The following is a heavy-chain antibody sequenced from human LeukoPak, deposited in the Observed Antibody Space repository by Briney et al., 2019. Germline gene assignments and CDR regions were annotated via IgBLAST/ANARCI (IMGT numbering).Heavy chain of an antibody. Sequence: SETLSLTCTVSGGSISSSSYYWGWIRQPAGKGLEWIGRIYTSGSTNYNPSLKSRVTISVDTSKNQFSLKLSSVTAADTAVYYCARDQGSLWFGELYYFDYWGQGTLVTVSS. CDR1: GGSISSSSYY. CDR2: IYTSGST. D-gene: IGHD3-10*01. V-gene: IGHV4-61*02. CDR3: ARDQGSLWFGELYYFDY. J-gene: IGHJ4*02.